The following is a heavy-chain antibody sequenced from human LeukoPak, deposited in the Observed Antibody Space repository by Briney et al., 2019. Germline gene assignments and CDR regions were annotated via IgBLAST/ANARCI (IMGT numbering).Heavy chain of an antibody. CDR2: INPNSGGT. V-gene: IGHV1-2*02. CDR1: GYTFTGYY. CDR3: ARDGRGLWFGELYDWFDP. Sequence: GASVKVSCKASGYTFTGYYMHWVRQAPGQGLEWMGWINPNSGGTNYAQKFQGRVTMTRDTSISTAYMELSRLRSDDMAVYYCARDGRGLWFGELYDWFDPWGQGTLVTVSS. J-gene: IGHJ5*02. D-gene: IGHD3-10*01.